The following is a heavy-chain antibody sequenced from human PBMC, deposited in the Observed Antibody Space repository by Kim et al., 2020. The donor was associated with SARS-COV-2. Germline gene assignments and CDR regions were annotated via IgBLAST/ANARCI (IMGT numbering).Heavy chain of an antibody. CDR1: GFTFSSYA. J-gene: IGHJ1*01. CDR2: IRSNGGST. CDR3: VKDQWLRLRQYFQH. Sequence: GGSLRLSCSASGFTFSSYAMHWVRQAPGKGLEYVSAIRSNGGSTYYADSVKGRFTISRDNSKNTLYLQMSSLRAEDTAVYYCVKDQWLRLRQYFQHWGQGTLVTVSS. D-gene: IGHD5-12*01. V-gene: IGHV3-64D*06.